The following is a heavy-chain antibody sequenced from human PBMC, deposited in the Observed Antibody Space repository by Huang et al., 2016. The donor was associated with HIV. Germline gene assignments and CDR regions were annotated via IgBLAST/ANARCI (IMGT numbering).Heavy chain of an antibody. CDR3: AKDLTYTFGRHFDY. J-gene: IGHJ4*02. Sequence: QVQLVESGGGVVQPGGSLRLSCTASGFTFGGFGMHWGLQAPGKGLEWVAFIRYDGNNYYYADSVRGRFTISRDKSKDTLYLQMNRLRPDDSAVYYCAKDLTYTFGRHFDYWGRGTLVTVSS. CDR2: IRYDGNNY. CDR1: GFTFGGFG. D-gene: IGHD3-3*01. V-gene: IGHV3-30*02.